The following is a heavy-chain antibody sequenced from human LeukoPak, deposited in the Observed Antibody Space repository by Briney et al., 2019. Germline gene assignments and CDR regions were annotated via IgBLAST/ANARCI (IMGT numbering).Heavy chain of an antibody. CDR1: GYSFTSYW. V-gene: IGHV5-51*01. J-gene: IGHJ3*02. CDR2: IYPGDSDT. CDR3: ARQGYSSGLDAFDI. Sequence: GESLKISCKGSGYSFTSYWIGWVRQMPEKGLEWMGIIYPGDSDTRYSPSFQVQVTISADNSITTAYLQRSSLKASDTAMYYCARQGYSSGLDAFDIWGQGTMVTVSS. D-gene: IGHD6-19*01.